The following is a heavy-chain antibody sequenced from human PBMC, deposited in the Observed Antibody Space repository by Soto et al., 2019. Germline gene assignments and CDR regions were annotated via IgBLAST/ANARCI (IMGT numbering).Heavy chain of an antibody. D-gene: IGHD6-6*01. CDR2: TYYRSKWHY. CDR3: ARQHRTSSDYYGLDV. Sequence: SETLSLTCAISGDTVSSNTAAWNWIRQSPSRGLEWLGRTYYRSKWHYHYALSVSSRISISPDTSKNQFSLQLISVTPDDTAVYFCARQHRTSSDYYGLDVWDQGTTVTVS. J-gene: IGHJ6*02. CDR1: GDTVSSNTAA. V-gene: IGHV6-1*01.